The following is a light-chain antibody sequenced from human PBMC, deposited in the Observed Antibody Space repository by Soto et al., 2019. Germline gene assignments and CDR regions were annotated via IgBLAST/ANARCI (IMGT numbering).Light chain of an antibody. CDR2: AVN. Sequence: SALTQPPSVSGSPGQSVSISCTGTSSDVGTYISVSWYQQPPGTAPKLIIYAVNNRPSGVPDRFSGSKSGNTASLTISGLQAEDEADYYCSLYVSRSTSFVFGTGTKVTVL. CDR3: SLYVSRSTSFV. J-gene: IGLJ1*01. V-gene: IGLV2-18*01. CDR1: SSDVGTYIS.